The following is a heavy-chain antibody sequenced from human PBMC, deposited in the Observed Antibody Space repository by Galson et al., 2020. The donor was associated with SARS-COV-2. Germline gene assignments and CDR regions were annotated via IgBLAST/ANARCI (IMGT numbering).Heavy chain of an antibody. CDR1: GGSFSGYY. D-gene: IGHD6-13*01. CDR2: INHSGST. Sequence: SQASETLSLTCAVYGGSFSGYYWSWIRQPPGKGLEWIGEINHSGSTNYNPSLKSRVTISVDTSKNQFSLKLSSVTAADTAVYYCARGRYSSSWYGPDNWFDPWGQGTLVTVSS. J-gene: IGHJ5*02. CDR3: ARGRYSSSWYGPDNWFDP. V-gene: IGHV4-34*01.